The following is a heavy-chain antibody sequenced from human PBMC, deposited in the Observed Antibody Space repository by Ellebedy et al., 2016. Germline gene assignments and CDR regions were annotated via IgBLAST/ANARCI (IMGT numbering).Heavy chain of an antibody. V-gene: IGHV3-11*01. D-gene: IGHD3-10*01. CDR3: ARGMELSWFGELSTYFDY. Sequence: GESLKISXAASGFTFSDYYMSWIRQAPGKGLEWVSYISSSGSTIYYADSVKGRFTISRDNAKNSLYLQMNSLRAEDTAVYYCARGMELSWFGELSTYFDYWGQGTLVTVSS. J-gene: IGHJ4*02. CDR2: ISSSGSTI. CDR1: GFTFSDYY.